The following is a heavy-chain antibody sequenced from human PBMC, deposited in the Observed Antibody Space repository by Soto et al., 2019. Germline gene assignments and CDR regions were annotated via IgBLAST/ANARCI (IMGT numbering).Heavy chain of an antibody. D-gene: IGHD3-16*01. CDR2: IHTAKGNT. J-gene: IGHJ5*02. V-gene: IGHV1-3*04. Sequence: ASVKVSCKDSGYPFTNNVIHWLRQAPGQTLEWMGLIHTAKGNTKNSQKFEARVTLTRDTAASTAYLELNSLRSDDTADYYCATAPIWTYTRNYARLTYXXXWGQGPLVTVSS. CDR3: ATAPIWTYTRNYARLTYXXX. CDR1: GYPFTNNV.